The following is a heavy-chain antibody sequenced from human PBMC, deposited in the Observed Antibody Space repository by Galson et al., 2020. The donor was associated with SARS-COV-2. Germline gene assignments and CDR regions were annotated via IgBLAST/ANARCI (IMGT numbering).Heavy chain of an antibody. D-gene: IGHD5-12*01. CDR1: GGSISSSSYY. CDR3: ARVYSGYDRGLDY. CDR2: IYYSGST. V-gene: IGHV4-39*07. Sequence: SETLSLTCTVSGGSISSSSYYWGWIRQPPGKGLEWIGSIYYSGSTYYNPSLKSRVTISVDTSKNQFSLKLSSVTAADTAVYYCARVYSGYDRGLDYWGQGTLVTVSS. J-gene: IGHJ4*02.